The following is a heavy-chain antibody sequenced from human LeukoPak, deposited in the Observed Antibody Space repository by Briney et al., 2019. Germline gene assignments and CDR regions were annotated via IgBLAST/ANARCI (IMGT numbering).Heavy chain of an antibody. Sequence: GGPLRLSCAASGFTFSNYAMHWVRQAPGKGLEWVAVISYDGSIKYYADSVKGRFTISRDNSKNTLYLQMNSLRAEDTAVYYCARVPKNYYDSSGSYWGQGTLVTVSS. CDR1: GFTFSNYA. CDR3: ARVPKNYYDSSGSY. CDR2: ISYDGSIK. J-gene: IGHJ4*02. V-gene: IGHV3-30-3*01. D-gene: IGHD3-22*01.